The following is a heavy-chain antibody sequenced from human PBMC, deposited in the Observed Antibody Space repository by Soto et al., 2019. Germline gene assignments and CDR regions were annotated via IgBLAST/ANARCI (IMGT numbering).Heavy chain of an antibody. CDR2: ISYDGSNK. CDR3: ARDSPLFYSSSFGMDV. J-gene: IGHJ6*02. CDR1: GFTFSSYA. D-gene: IGHD6-6*01. Sequence: GGSLRLSCAASGFTFSSYAMHWVRQAPGKGLEWVAVISYDGSNKYYADSVKGRFTISRDNSKNTLYLQMNSLRAEDTAVYYCARDSPLFYSSSFGMDVWGQGTTVTVS. V-gene: IGHV3-30-3*01.